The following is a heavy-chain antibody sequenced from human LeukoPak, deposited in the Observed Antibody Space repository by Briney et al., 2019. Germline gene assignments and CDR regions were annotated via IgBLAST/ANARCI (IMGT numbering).Heavy chain of an antibody. V-gene: IGHV3-64*01. J-gene: IGHJ6*03. Sequence: GGSLRLSCAASGFTFSSYAMHWVRQAPGKGLEYVSAISSNGGSTYYANSVKGRFTISRDNSKNTLYLQMGSLRAEDMAVYYCARDGDTAMVPEGYYYYYMDVWGKGTTVTVSS. CDR3: ARDGDTAMVPEGYYYYYMDV. D-gene: IGHD5-18*01. CDR1: GFTFSSYA. CDR2: ISSNGGST.